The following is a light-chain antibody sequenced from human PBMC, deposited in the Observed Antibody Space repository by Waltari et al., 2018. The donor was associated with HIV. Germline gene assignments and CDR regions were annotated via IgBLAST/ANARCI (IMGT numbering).Light chain of an antibody. J-gene: IGLJ3*02. Sequence: QSVLTQPPSASGAPGQRVTISCSGSSATIGNTVYWYQQLPGTAPKVLIYRDNQLPSGVPYRFSGSRSGTSASLDVSGLRSEDEANYICAAWDDILSGWVFGGGTKLTVL. CDR1: SATIGNT. CDR3: AAWDDILSGWV. CDR2: RDN. V-gene: IGLV1-47*01.